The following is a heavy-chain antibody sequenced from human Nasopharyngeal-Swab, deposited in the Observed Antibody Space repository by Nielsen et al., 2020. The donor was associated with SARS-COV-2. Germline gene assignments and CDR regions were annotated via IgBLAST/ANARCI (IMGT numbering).Heavy chain of an antibody. D-gene: IGHD6-13*01. V-gene: IGHV3-21*01. Sequence: GESLKISCAASGFTFSSYSMNWVRQAPGKGLEWVSSISSSSSYIYYADSVKGRFTISRDNAKNSLYLQMNSLRAEDTAVYYCAGRPRYSSSWYSPYYYYGMDVWGQGTTVTVS. CDR2: ISSSSSYI. CDR1: GFTFSSYS. CDR3: AGRPRYSSSWYSPYYYYGMDV. J-gene: IGHJ6*02.